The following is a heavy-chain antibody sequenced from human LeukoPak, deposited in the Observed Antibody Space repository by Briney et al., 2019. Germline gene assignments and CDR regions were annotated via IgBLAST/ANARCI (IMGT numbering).Heavy chain of an antibody. V-gene: IGHV3-49*03. CDR2: IRSKAYGETA. Sequence: GGSLRLSCTASGFTFGDYAMSWIRRAPGKGLEWVGFIRSKAYGETADYAASVKGRFTISRDDSKAIAYLQMNSLKTEDTAVYHCTRDRGAYNLYDYWGQGTLVTVSS. CDR1: GFTFGDYA. D-gene: IGHD1-1*01. J-gene: IGHJ4*02. CDR3: TRDRGAYNLYDY.